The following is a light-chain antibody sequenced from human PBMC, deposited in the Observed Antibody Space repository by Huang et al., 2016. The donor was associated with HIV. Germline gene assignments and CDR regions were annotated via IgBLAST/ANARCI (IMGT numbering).Light chain of an antibody. J-gene: IGKJ3*01. CDR1: QGVSGY. V-gene: IGKV1-9*01. CDR2: SAS. Sequence: IQLTQSPSSLSASVGDTVTITCRASQGVSGYLACYQHKPGTAPRLLIYSASTLQSGVPSRFSGNGSGTDFTLAILSLQPEDFATYYCQQLNSYPFTFGPGTRVDVK. CDR3: QQLNSYPFT.